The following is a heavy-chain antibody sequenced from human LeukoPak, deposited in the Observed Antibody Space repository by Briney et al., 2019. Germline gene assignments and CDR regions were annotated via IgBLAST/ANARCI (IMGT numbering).Heavy chain of an antibody. D-gene: IGHD1-26*01. V-gene: IGHV4-34*01. J-gene: IGHJ5*02. CDR2: INHSGST. CDR1: GGSFSGYY. CDR3: ARGSKMLGYNWFDP. Sequence: PSETLSLTCAVYGGSFSGYYWNWIRQPPGKGLEWIGEINHSGSTNYIPSLKSRVTISVDTSKNQFPLKLSSVTAADTAVYYCARGSKMLGYNWFDPWGQGTLVIVSS.